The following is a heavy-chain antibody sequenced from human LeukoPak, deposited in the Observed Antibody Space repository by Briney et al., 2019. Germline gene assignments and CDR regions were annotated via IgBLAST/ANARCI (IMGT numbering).Heavy chain of an antibody. D-gene: IGHD6-19*01. CDR3: ARDPSTLYSSGWYNWFDP. V-gene: IGHV4-59*11. CDR1: GGSISSHY. J-gene: IGHJ5*02. Sequence: SETLSLTCTGSGGSISSHYWSWIRQPPGKGLELVGYIHYAGSSNYNPSLKSRVSISVDTSKNQFSLNLNSVTAADTAVYYCARDPSTLYSSGWYNWFDPWGQGTLVTVSS. CDR2: IHYAGSS.